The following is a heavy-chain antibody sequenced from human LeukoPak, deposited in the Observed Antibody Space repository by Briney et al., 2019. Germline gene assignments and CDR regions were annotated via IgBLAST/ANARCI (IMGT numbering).Heavy chain of an antibody. CDR2: ISSSSAI. V-gene: IGHV3-48*01. CDR3: ARDANSGYSYTGY. D-gene: IGHD5-18*01. J-gene: IGHJ4*02. CDR1: GFTFSSYS. Sequence: GGSLRLSCAASGFTFSSYSMNWVRQAPGKGLEWVSYISSSSAIYYADSVKGRFTISRDNAKNSLYLQMNSLRAEDTAVYYCARDANSGYSYTGYWGQGTLVTVSS.